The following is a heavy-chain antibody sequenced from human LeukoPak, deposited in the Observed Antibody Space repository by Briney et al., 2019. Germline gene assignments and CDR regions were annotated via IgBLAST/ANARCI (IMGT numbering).Heavy chain of an antibody. CDR3: AIPAGAAAGYDY. J-gene: IGHJ4*02. Sequence: ASVKVSCKVSGYTLTELSMHWVRQAPGKGLEWVGGFDPEDGETIYAQKFQGRVTMTEDTSTDTAYMDLSSLRSEDTAVYYCAIPAGAAAGYDYWGQGTLVTVSS. CDR1: GYTLTELS. V-gene: IGHV1-24*01. CDR2: FDPEDGET. D-gene: IGHD6-13*01.